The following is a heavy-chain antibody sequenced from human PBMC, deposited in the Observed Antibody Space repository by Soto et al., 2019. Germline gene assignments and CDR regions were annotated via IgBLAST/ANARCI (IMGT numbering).Heavy chain of an antibody. CDR3: AKDRVPELRHFYYGMDV. D-gene: IGHD1-7*01. Sequence: PGGSLRLSCAASGFTFSTYGMHWVRQAPGKGLEWVAVISYDGSNKYYADSVKGRFTISRDNSKNTLYLQMNGLRVEDTAVYYCAKDRVPELRHFYYGMDVWGQGTTVTVSS. J-gene: IGHJ6*02. V-gene: IGHV3-30*18. CDR1: GFTFSTYG. CDR2: ISYDGSNK.